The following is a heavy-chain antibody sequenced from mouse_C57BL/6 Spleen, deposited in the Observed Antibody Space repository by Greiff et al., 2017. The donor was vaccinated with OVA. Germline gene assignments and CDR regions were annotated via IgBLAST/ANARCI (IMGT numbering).Heavy chain of an antibody. J-gene: IGHJ2*01. CDR3: ARKGAFYGSSQYYFDY. V-gene: IGHV1-55*01. CDR1: GYTFTSYW. Sequence: QVQLQQPGAELVKPGASVKMSCKASGYTFTSYWITWVKQRPGQGLEWIGDIYPGSGSTNYNEKFKSKATLTVDTSSSTAYMQLSSLTSEDSAVYYWARKGAFYGSSQYYFDYWGQGTTLTVSS. D-gene: IGHD1-1*01. CDR2: IYPGSGST.